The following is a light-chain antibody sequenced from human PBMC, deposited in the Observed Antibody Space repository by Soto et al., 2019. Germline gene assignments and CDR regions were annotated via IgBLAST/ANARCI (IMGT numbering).Light chain of an antibody. CDR3: QVWDSSSNHWI. Sequence: SYELTQPPSVSVAPGQTARIICAENDIGSKSVQWYQQRPGQAPVLVVYDDNDRPSGIPERFSGSNSENTATLTINRVGAGDEADYYCQVWDSSSNHWIFGGGTKVTVL. CDR1: DIGSKS. V-gene: IGLV3-21*02. J-gene: IGLJ2*01. CDR2: DDN.